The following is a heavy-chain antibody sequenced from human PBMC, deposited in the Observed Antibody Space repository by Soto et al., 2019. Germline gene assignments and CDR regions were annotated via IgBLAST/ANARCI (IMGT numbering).Heavy chain of an antibody. J-gene: IGHJ4*02. D-gene: IGHD4-17*01. V-gene: IGHV3-53*01. CDR3: ARVRIGPTVTTYYFDY. CDR2: IYSGGST. CDR1: GFTVSSNY. Sequence: GGSLRLSCAASGFTVSSNYMSWVRQAPGKGLEWVSVIYSGGSTYYADSVKGRFTISRDNSKNTLYLQMNSLRAEDTAVYYCARVRIGPTVTTYYFDYWGQGTLVTVSS.